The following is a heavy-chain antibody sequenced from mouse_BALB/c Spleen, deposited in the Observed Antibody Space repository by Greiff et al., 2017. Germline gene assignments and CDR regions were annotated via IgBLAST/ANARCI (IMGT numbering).Heavy chain of an antibody. V-gene: IGHV5-6-3*01. D-gene: IGHD2-14*01. CDR2: INSNGGST. J-gene: IGHJ1*01. CDR3: ARRAYYRYDGGYFDV. Sequence: EVKLVESGGGLVQPGGSLILSCAASGFTFSSYGMSWVRQTPDKRLELVATINSNGGSTYYPDSVKGRFTISRDNAKNTLYLQMSSLKSEDTAMYYCARRAYYRYDGGYFDVWGAGTTVTVSS. CDR1: GFTFSSYG.